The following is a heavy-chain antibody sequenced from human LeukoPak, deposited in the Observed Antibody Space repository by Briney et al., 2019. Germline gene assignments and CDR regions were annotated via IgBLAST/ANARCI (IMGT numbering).Heavy chain of an antibody. J-gene: IGHJ4*02. CDR3: ARDEHQFYHASTGRFDY. V-gene: IGHV3-7*04. D-gene: IGHD3-22*01. CDR2: IKQDASEE. CDR1: GFTFSYYW. Sequence: PGGSLRLSCAASGFTFSYYWMGWVRQAPGKGLEWVANIKQDASEEYYADSVKGRFTISRDNAKNSLCLQMDSLRAEDTAVYYCARDEHQFYHASTGRFDYWGQGTLVTVSS.